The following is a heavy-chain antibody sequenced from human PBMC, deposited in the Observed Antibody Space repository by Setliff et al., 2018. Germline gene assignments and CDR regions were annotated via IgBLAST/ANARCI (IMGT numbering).Heavy chain of an antibody. CDR2: VYYSGTA. CDR1: DGSLRTYY. CDR3: ARGGTFRYFDF. D-gene: IGHD5-12*01. J-gene: IGHJ4*02. Sequence: KPSETLSLTCTVSDGSLRTYYWSWIRQPPGKGLEFIGYVYYSGTANYSPSLRSRLTISVDTSKNQFSLKLRSVTAADTAVYYCARGGTFRYFDFWGQGALVTVSS. V-gene: IGHV4-59*01.